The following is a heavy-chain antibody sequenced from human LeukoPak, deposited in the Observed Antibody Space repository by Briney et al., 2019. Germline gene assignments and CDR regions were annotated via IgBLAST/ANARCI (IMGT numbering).Heavy chain of an antibody. D-gene: IGHD6-19*01. CDR3: ARRGSVDYYYGMDV. J-gene: IGHJ6*02. V-gene: IGHV4-59*08. CDR1: GGSISSYY. Sequence: PSETLSLTCTVSGGSISSYYWSWIRQPPGKGLEWIGYIYYSGSTNYNPSLKSRVTISVDTSKNQFSLKLSSVTAADTAVYYCARRGSVDYYYGMDVWGQGTTVTVSS. CDR2: IYYSGST.